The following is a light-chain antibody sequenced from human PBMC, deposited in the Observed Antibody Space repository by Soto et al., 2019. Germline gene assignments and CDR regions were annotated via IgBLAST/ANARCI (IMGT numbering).Light chain of an antibody. CDR2: DAS. V-gene: IGKV3-20*01. J-gene: IGKJ1*01. CDR1: QTVMRY. CDR3: QQYGSSGT. Sequence: EIVLTQSPATLSLSPGERATLSCRASQTVMRYLAWYQQNRGQAPRLLIYDASYRATGIPDRFSGSGSGTDFTLTISRLEPEDFAVYYCQQYGSSGTFGQGTKVDIK.